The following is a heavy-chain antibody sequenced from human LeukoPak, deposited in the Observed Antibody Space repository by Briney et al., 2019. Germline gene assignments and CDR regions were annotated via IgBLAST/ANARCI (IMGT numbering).Heavy chain of an antibody. CDR1: GLTFSSYE. V-gene: IGHV3-48*03. J-gene: IGHJ4*02. CDR2: ISSSGSTI. Sequence: GGSLRLSCAASGLTFSSYEMNWVRQAPGKGLEWVSYISSSGSTIYYADSVKGRFTISRDNAKNSLYLQMNSLRAEDTAVYYCARGGPWDILTGYYGWFDYWGQGTLVTVSS. CDR3: ARGGPWDILTGYYGWFDY. D-gene: IGHD3-9*01.